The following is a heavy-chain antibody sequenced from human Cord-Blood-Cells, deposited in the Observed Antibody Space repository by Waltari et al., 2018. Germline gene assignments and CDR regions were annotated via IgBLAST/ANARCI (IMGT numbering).Heavy chain of an antibody. CDR2: INPNSGGT. J-gene: IGHJ6*02. Sequence: QVQLVQSGAEVKKPGASVKVSCKASGYTFTGYYMHWVRQAPGQGLEWMGWINPNSGGTNYAQKFQGRVTMTRDTSISTAYMELSRLRSDDTAVYYCARDKAMRKNWGSADYYYGMDVWGQGTTVTVSS. CDR1: GYTFTGYY. V-gene: IGHV1-2*02. CDR3: ARDKAMRKNWGSADYYYGMDV. D-gene: IGHD7-27*01.